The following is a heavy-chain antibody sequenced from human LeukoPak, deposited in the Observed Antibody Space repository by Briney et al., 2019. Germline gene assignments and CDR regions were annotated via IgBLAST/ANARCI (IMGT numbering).Heavy chain of an antibody. CDR1: GFTFSSYS. CDR2: ISSSSSYI. J-gene: IGHJ4*02. D-gene: IGHD2-2*01. V-gene: IGHV3-21*01. Sequence: GGSLRLSCAASGFTFSSYSMNWVRQAPGKGLEWVSSISSSSSYIYYADSVKGRFTISRDNAKNSLYPQMNSLRAEDTAVYYCAREARYCSSTSCATRWGQGTLVTVSS. CDR3: AREARYCSSTSCATR.